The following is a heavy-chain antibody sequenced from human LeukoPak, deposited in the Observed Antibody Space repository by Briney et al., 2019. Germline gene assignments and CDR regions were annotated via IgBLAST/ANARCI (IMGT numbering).Heavy chain of an antibody. V-gene: IGHV1-69*04. CDR1: GGTFGSDA. Sequence: GAAVKLSCKPSGGTFGSDAVNWVRQAPGQGLEWVGKIVPLLGVPKYAQKFQERVTITADKSTSTACMELSSLTSDDTAVYYCARGDSVLQYWGPGTLVTVSS. J-gene: IGHJ4*02. CDR2: IVPLLGVP. CDR3: ARGDSVLQY. D-gene: IGHD3-10*02.